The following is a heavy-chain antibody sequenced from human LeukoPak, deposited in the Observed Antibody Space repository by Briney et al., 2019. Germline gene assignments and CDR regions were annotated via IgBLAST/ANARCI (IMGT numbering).Heavy chain of an antibody. Sequence: ASVKVSCKASGYTFTSYGISWVRQAPGQGLEWMGWINTNTGNPTYAQGFTGRFVFSLDTSVSTAYLQISSLKAEDTAVYYCARAPGIVVVTATCDYWGQGTLVTVSS. V-gene: IGHV7-4-1*02. CDR1: GYTFTSYG. D-gene: IGHD2-21*02. CDR3: ARAPGIVVVTATCDY. J-gene: IGHJ4*02. CDR2: INTNTGNP.